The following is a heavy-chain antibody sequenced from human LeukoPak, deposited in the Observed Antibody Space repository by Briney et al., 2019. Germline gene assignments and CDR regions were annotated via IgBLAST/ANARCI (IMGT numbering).Heavy chain of an antibody. Sequence: GASVKVSCKASGYTFTNYYIHWVRQAPGQGLEWMGWISAYNGNTKYAQKLQGRVTMTTDTSTSTAYMELRSLRSDDTAVYYCAREEWELLGGSFDYWGQGTLVTVSS. J-gene: IGHJ4*02. V-gene: IGHV1-18*04. CDR3: AREEWELLGGSFDY. D-gene: IGHD1-26*01. CDR1: GYTFTNYY. CDR2: ISAYNGNT.